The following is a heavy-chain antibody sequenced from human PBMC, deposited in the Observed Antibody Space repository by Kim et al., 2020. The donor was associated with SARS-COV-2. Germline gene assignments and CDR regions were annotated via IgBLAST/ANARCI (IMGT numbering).Heavy chain of an antibody. D-gene: IGHD4-17*01. V-gene: IGHV3-15*01. CDR2: VKRRSDGGTI. Sequence: GGSLRLSCVGSGFTFSDAWMSWVRQAPGKGLEWVGRVKRRSDGGTIDYATPVKGRFVIFRDDSKNTLYLQMNSLKTEDSAVYYCTTGFRAYGDFGDSGQGTLVTVSS. J-gene: IGHJ4*02. CDR3: TTGFRAYGDFGD. CDR1: GFTFSDAW.